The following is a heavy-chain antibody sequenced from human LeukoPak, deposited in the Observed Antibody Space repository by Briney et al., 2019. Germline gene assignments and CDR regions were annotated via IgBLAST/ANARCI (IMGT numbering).Heavy chain of an antibody. J-gene: IGHJ4*02. V-gene: IGHV3-20*04. CDR3: ANDPDYYDSSGYYFDY. Sequence: GGSLRLSCAASGFTFDDHGMSWVRQAPGKGLEWVSGINWNGGSTGYADSVKGRFTISRDNAKNTLYLQMNSLRAEDTAVYYCANDPDYYDSSGYYFDYWGQGTLVTVSS. CDR1: GFTFDDHG. CDR2: INWNGGST. D-gene: IGHD3-22*01.